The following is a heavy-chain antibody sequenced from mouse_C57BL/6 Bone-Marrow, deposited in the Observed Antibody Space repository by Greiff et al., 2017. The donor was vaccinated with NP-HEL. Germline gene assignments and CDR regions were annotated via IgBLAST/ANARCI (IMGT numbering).Heavy chain of an antibody. Sequence: VQLQQSGAELARPGASVKLSCKASGYTFTSYGISWVKQRTGQGLEWIGEIYPRSGNPYYNEKFKGKATLTADKSSSPAYMGLRSLTSEDSAVYFCASGAYCGSSWGFAYWGQGTLVTVAA. CDR3: ASGAYCGSSWGFAY. D-gene: IGHD1-1*01. V-gene: IGHV1-81*01. CDR1: GYTFTSYG. CDR2: IYPRSGNP. J-gene: IGHJ3*01.